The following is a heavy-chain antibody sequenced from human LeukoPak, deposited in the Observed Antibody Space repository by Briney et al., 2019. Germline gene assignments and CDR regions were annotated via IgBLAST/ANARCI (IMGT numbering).Heavy chain of an antibody. CDR3: ARGGYSSSSPFDY. V-gene: IGHV4-59*12. J-gene: IGHJ4*02. CDR2: IYDSGST. Sequence: SETLSLTCTVSGGSISSYYWSWIRQPPGKGLEWIGYIYDSGSTNYNPSLKSRVTISVDTSKNQFSLKLSSVTAADTAVYYCARGGYSSSSPFDYWGQGTLVTVSS. CDR1: GGSISSYY. D-gene: IGHD6-6*01.